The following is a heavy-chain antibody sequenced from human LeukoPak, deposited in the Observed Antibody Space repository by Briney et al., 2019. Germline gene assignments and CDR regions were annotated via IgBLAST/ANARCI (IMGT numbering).Heavy chain of an antibody. J-gene: IGHJ5*02. CDR1: DGSISSSSYY. CDR3: ARGLRADRFDP. V-gene: IGHV4-61*05. Sequence: SETLSLTCTVSDGSISSSSYYWGWIRQPPGKGLEWIGYIYYSGSTNYNPSLKSRVTISVDTSKNQFSLKLSSVTAADTAVYYCARGLRADRFDPWGQGTLVAVSS. D-gene: IGHD4/OR15-4a*01. CDR2: IYYSGST.